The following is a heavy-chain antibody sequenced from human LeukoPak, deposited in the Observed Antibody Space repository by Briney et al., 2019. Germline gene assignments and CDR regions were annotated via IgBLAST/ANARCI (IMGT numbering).Heavy chain of an antibody. D-gene: IGHD1-14*01. CDR2: IILILDIA. CDR3: AREPEGLTTESH. CDR1: GGTFDNYI. J-gene: IGHJ4*02. Sequence: SVTVSFKTSGGTFDNYIISWVRQAPGQGLEWVGTIILILDIANYSQKFQGRVAITADTSTSTAYMELTNLGSEDTAVYFCAREPEGLTTESHWGQGTLVTVSS. V-gene: IGHV1-69*04.